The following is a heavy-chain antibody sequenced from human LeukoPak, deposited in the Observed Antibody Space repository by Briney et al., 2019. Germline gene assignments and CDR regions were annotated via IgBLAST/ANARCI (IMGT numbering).Heavy chain of an antibody. CDR1: GFTFSSYS. Sequence: GGSLRLSCAASGFTFSSYSMNWVRQAPGKGLEWVSSISSSSSYIYYADSVKGRFTISRDNAKNSLYLQKNSLRAEDTAVYYCARGLDRDYGKGAFDIWGQGTMVTVSS. J-gene: IGHJ3*02. D-gene: IGHD4-17*01. CDR2: ISSSSSYI. V-gene: IGHV3-21*01. CDR3: ARGLDRDYGKGAFDI.